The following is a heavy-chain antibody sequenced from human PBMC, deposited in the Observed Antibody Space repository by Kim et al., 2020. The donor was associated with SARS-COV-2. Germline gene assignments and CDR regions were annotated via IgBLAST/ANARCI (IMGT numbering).Heavy chain of an antibody. V-gene: IGHV1-69*13. CDR3: ARDRVAAAILYYYYYGMDV. D-gene: IGHD2-2*02. J-gene: IGHJ6*02. CDR1: GGTFSSYA. Sequence: SVKVSCKASGGTFSSYAISWVRQAPGQGLEWMGGIIPIFGTANYAQKFQGRVTITEDESTSTAYMELSSLRSEDTAVYYCARDRVAAAILYYYYYGMDVWGQGTTVTVSS. CDR2: IIPIFGTA.